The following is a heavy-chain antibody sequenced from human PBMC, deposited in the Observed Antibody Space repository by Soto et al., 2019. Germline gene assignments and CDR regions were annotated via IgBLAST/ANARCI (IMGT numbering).Heavy chain of an antibody. CDR1: GFTFSTYA. D-gene: IGHD3-10*02. CDR3: ASYVRGPDFYLDS. J-gene: IGHJ4*02. Sequence: EVQLLESGGALVQPGGSLRLSCAASGFTFSTYAMSWVRQAPGKGLEWVSVISKTGDETYYADSVKGRFTISRDSSNNLLYLRMSSLRVEDTAVYYCASYVRGPDFYLDSWGQGTLVTVSS. CDR2: ISKTGDET. V-gene: IGHV3-23*01.